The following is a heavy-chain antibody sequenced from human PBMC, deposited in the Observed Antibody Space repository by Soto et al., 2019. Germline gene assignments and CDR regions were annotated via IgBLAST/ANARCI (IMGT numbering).Heavy chain of an antibody. CDR2: ISSSGRYI. D-gene: IGHD3-16*01. Sequence: PGGSLRLSCAASGFTFTTYSMKWVRQAPGKGLEWVSHISSSGRYIYYADSVKGRFTISRDNAENSLSLQMNSLRVEDEAVYYCARDFSYGLDVWGQGTTVTVSS. CDR3: ARDFSYGLDV. CDR1: GFTFTTYS. J-gene: IGHJ6*02. V-gene: IGHV3-21*01.